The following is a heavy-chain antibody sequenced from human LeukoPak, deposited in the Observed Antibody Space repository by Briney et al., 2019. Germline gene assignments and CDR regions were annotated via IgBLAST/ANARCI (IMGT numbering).Heavy chain of an antibody. CDR2: INGNGGST. CDR1: GFTLNTYG. V-gene: IGHV3-23*01. CDR3: AKDPHDTRCYYLDY. Sequence: GGSLRLSCAASGFTLNTYGMSWVRQAPGKGLELVSSINGNGGSTFYADPVRGGFTVSVDNSQKTLYLEMNSLRDQDTAVYYCAKDPHDTRCYYLDYWGQGTRVTVSS. J-gene: IGHJ4*02. D-gene: IGHD3-22*01.